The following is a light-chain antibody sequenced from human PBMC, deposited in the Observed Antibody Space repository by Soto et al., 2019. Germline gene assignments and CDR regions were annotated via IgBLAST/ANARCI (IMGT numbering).Light chain of an antibody. V-gene: IGKV2-40*01. Sequence: DIVMTQTPLSLPVAPGEPASISCRSSQSLLDSDDGKTYLDWYLQKPGQSPQLLISTLSYRASGVPDRFSGSGSRTDFTLKISRVEAEDVGVYYCMQRIEFPWTFGQGTRVELK. CDR2: TLS. CDR3: MQRIEFPWT. J-gene: IGKJ1*01. CDR1: QSLLDSDDGKTY.